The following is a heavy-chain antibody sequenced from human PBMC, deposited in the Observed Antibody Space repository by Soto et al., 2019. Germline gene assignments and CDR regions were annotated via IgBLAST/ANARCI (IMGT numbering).Heavy chain of an antibody. J-gene: IGHJ4*02. V-gene: IGHV3-64D*06. CDR2: ISTNGGST. CDR1: GFTFSSYS. Sequence: GGSLRLSCSPSGFTFSSYSMHLVRQAPGKGLEYVSSISTNGGSTHYADSVKGRFTISRDNSENTQYLQMSSLRADDTAVYYCVKGEYYYDSSGYYPFEYWGQGTLVTVSS. CDR3: VKGEYYYDSSGYYPFEY. D-gene: IGHD3-22*01.